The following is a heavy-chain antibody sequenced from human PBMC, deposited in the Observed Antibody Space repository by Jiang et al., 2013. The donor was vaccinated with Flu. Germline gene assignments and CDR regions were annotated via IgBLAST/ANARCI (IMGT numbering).Heavy chain of an antibody. V-gene: IGHV1-58*02. CDR3: AAAPYYYGSGSHYGMDV. CDR1: GFTFTSSA. J-gene: IGHJ6*02. D-gene: IGHD3-10*01. Sequence: VSCKASGFTFTSSAMQWVRQARGQRLEWIGWVVVGSGNTNYAQKFQERVTITRDMSTSTAYMELSSLRSEDTAVYYCAAAPYYYGSGSHYGMDVWGQGTTVTVSS. CDR2: VVVGSGNT.